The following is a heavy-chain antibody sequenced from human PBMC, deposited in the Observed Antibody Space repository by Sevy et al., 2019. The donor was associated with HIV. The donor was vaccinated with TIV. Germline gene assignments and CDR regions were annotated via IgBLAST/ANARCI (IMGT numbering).Heavy chain of an antibody. D-gene: IGHD3-16*01. J-gene: IGHJ3*02. CDR3: ASSQITNSLSDAFDI. V-gene: IGHV3-11*01. Sequence: GGSLRLSCAASGFTLSDFYMGWIRQAPGKGLEWVSYITSNSGTIYYADSVKGRFAISRDNAKNSLFLQMNSLRAEDTAVYYCASSQITNSLSDAFDIWGQGTMVTVSS. CDR1: GFTLSDFY. CDR2: ITSNSGTI.